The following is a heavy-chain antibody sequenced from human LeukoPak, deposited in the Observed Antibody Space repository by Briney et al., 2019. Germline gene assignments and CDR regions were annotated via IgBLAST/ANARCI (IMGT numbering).Heavy chain of an antibody. V-gene: IGHV3-7*01. CDR3: ARLGARQVLDY. CDR1: GFTFSSYW. J-gene: IGHJ4*02. Sequence: GGSLRLSCTASGFTFSSYWMSWVRQAPGKGLEWVANIRQDGGEKYYVDSVKGRFTISRDNAKNSLYLQMNSLRAEDTAVYYCARLGARQVLDYWGQGTLVTVSS. D-gene: IGHD4-17*01. CDR2: IRQDGGEK.